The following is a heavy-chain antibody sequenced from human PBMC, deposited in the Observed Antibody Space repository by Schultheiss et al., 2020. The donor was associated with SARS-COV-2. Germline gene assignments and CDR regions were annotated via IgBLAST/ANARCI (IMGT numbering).Heavy chain of an antibody. CDR3: AKDLWFGEVVALFDY. CDR2: ISGSGGST. D-gene: IGHD3-10*01. J-gene: IGHJ4*02. Sequence: GESLKISCAASGFTFSSYAMSWVRQAPGKGLEWVSAISGSGGSTYYADSVKGRFTISRDNSKNTLYLQMNSLRAEDTAVYYCAKDLWFGEVVALFDYWGQGTLVTVSS. V-gene: IGHV3-23*01. CDR1: GFTFSSYA.